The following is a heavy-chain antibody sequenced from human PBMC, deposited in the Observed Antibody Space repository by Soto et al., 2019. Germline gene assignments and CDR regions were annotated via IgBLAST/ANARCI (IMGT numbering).Heavy chain of an antibody. V-gene: IGHV5-10-1*01. CDR1: GYSFTSYW. Sequence: PGESLKISCKGSGYSFTSYWISWVRQMPGKGLEWMGRIDPSDSYTNYSPSFQGHVTISADKSISTAYLQWSSLKASDTAMYYCARQYCSGGSCYYYYGMDVWGQRTTVTVSS. CDR2: IDPSDSYT. D-gene: IGHD2-15*01. J-gene: IGHJ6*02. CDR3: ARQYCSGGSCYYYYGMDV.